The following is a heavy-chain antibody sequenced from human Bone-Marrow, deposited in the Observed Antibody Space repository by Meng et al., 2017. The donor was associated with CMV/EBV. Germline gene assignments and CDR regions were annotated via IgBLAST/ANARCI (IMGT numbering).Heavy chain of an antibody. V-gene: IGHV3-30*02. CDR3: AYYSSSGYYCDC. Sequence: GGSLRLSCSASGFIFTGYGMHWVRQAPGKGLEWVAFIRYDGTIRYYGNSVKGRFVIFRDNSKNALYLQMNSLRGEDTGVYYCAYYSSSGYYCDCWGQGKMVNVDS. J-gene: IGHJ4*02. D-gene: IGHD6-25*01. CDR2: IRYDGTIR. CDR1: GFIFTGYG.